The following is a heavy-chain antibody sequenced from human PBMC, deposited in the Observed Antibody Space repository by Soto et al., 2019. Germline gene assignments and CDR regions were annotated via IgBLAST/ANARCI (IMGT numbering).Heavy chain of an antibody. CDR2: MNPTSGNT. D-gene: IGHD2-2*02. CDR1: GYTFTKYD. J-gene: IGHJ4*02. CDR3: ERSDGHTVTGLEC. Sequence: QVQLVQSGAEVKTPGASVKVSCKASGYTFTKYDMNWVRQAPGQGLEWMGWMNPTSGNTGYAQKFQGRLTMTWDTAKGIGHIELRSLRKGDRSVYYCERSDGHTVTGLECWGQGTRVTVSA. V-gene: IGHV1-8*01.